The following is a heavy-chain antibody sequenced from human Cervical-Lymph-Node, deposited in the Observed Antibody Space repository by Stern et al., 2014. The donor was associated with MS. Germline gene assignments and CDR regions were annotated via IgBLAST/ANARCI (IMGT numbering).Heavy chain of an antibody. CDR2: FDPEDGET. V-gene: IGHV1-24*01. CDR3: ATMDGDFRFFGY. D-gene: IGHD4-17*01. Sequence: QVQLMQSVAEVKKPGASVKVSCKVSGYTLTELSMHWVRQAPGKGLEWMGGFDPEDGETIYAQKFQGRVTMTEDTSTDTAYMELSSLRSEDTAVYYCATMDGDFRFFGYWGQGTLVTVSS. CDR1: GYTLTELS. J-gene: IGHJ4*02.